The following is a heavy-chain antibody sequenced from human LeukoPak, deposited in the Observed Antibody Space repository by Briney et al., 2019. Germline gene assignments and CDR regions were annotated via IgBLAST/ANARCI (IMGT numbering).Heavy chain of an antibody. D-gene: IGHD3-3*01. CDR3: VKYDYYDFWSRQRPVDDFDL. Sequence: SETLSLTCTVSGGPIGSFYWTWIRQPPGKGLEWIGWLFYGGSAKYNPSLRGRATMSIDTSRNQFFLNLTSVTAADTAVYYCVKYDYYDFWSRQRPVDDFDLWGRGTVVSVSS. CDR1: GGPIGSFY. J-gene: IGHJ3*01. CDR2: LFYGGSA. V-gene: IGHV4-59*01.